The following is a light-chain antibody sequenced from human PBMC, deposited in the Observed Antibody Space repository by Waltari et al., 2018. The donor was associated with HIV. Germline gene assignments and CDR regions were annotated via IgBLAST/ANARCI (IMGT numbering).Light chain of an antibody. J-gene: IGLJ2*01. V-gene: IGLV2-8*01. CDR1: SSDIGAYDS. CDR2: EVS. Sequence: QSALTQPPSASGSLGQSVTISCTGSSSDIGAYDSVSWFQQHPNNAPQLLLYEVSKRPSGVPVRFSVSRSGETAFLSVSGLQPDDTAGYFCSSYGDNIRVLFGGGTNLTVL. CDR3: SSYGDNIRVL.